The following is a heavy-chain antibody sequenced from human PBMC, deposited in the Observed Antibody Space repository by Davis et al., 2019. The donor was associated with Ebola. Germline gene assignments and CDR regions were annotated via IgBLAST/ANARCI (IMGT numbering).Heavy chain of an antibody. Sequence: MPSETLSLTCIVSGGSISSSNYYWGWIRQPPGKGLEWIGSIYYRGTTYYTPSLKSRVTISVDTSKNQFSLKLSSVSAADTAVYYCARRRLSFEAIDYWGQGTLVTVSS. CDR3: ARRRLSFEAIDY. D-gene: IGHD1-26*01. CDR1: GGSISSSNYY. CDR2: IYYRGTT. J-gene: IGHJ4*02. V-gene: IGHV4-39*01.